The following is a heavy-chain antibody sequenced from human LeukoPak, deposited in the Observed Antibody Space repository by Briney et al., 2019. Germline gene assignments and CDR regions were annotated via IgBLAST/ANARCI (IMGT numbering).Heavy chain of an antibody. CDR2: ISSSGSTI. V-gene: IGHV3-48*03. CDR1: GFTFSSYE. CDR3: ARSAHYGMDV. D-gene: IGHD2-15*01. Sequence: GGSLRLSCAASGFTFSSYEMNWVRQAPGKGLEWVSYISSSGSTIYYADSVKGRFTISRDNAKNSLYPQMNSLRAEDTAVYYCARSAHYGMDVWGQGTTVTVSS. J-gene: IGHJ6*02.